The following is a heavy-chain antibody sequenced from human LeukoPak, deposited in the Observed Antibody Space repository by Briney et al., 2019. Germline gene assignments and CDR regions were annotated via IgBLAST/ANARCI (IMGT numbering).Heavy chain of an antibody. CDR1: GFTFTTFW. CDR2: ISPDGSDK. Sequence: PGGSLRLSCAASGFTFTTFWMTWVRQAPGKGLEWVANISPDGSDKYYVDSVKGRFTISRDNAKNSLYLQMNSLRAEDTAVYYCARVGQWLVRPYWGQGTLVTVSS. CDR3: ARVGQWLVRPY. D-gene: IGHD6-19*01. V-gene: IGHV3-7*01. J-gene: IGHJ4*02.